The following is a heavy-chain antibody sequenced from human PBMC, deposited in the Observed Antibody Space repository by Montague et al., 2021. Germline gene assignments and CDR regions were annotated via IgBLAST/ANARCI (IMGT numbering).Heavy chain of an antibody. Sequence: SLRLSCAASGFTFSSYGMHWVRQAPGKGLEWATLISYDGGNKDYADSVKGRFTISRDNSKNTLYLQMNSLRADDTAVYYCARDQVGPIAAAGTSYSYYAMDVWGQGTTVTVSS. D-gene: IGHD6-13*01. CDR2: ISYDGGNK. J-gene: IGHJ6*02. CDR1: GFTFSSYG. CDR3: ARDQVGPIAAAGTSYSYYAMDV. V-gene: IGHV3-30*04.